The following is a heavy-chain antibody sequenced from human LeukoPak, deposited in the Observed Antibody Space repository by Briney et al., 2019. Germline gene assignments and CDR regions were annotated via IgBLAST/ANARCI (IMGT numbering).Heavy chain of an antibody. V-gene: IGHV3-21*01. CDR1: GFTFSGYS. J-gene: IGHJ4*02. D-gene: IGHD2-2*01. Sequence: GGSLRLSCAASGFTFSGYSMNRVRQAPGKGLEWVSSISSGSSFIYYADSVKGRFTVSRDNAKNSLYLQMNSLRAEDTAVYYCARCSSASCKFDYWGQGTLFTVSS. CDR2: ISSGSSFI. CDR3: ARCSSASCKFDY.